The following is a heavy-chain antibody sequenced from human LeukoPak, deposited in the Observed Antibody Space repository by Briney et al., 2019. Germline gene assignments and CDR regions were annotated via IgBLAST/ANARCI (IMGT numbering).Heavy chain of an antibody. CDR3: ARAPSTVRSWYYFDY. CDR1: GFTVSYSY. V-gene: IGHV3-66*01. D-gene: IGHD6-13*01. Sequence: GGSLRLSCAASGFTVSYSYMSWVRQAPGKGLGWVSVTYSGGYTNYADSVKGRFTISTDNSKNTLYLQMSSLRAEDTAVYYCARAPSTVRSWYYFDYWGQGTLVTVSS. J-gene: IGHJ4*02. CDR2: TYSGGYT.